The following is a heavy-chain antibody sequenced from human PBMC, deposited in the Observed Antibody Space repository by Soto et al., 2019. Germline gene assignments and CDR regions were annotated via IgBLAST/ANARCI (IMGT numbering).Heavy chain of an antibody. Sequence: SVKVSCKASGGTFSSYAIRWVRQAPGQGLEWMGGIIPIFGTANYAQKFQGRVTITADESTSTAYMELSSLRSEDTAVYYCARDLGYCISTSCQYDYWGQGTLVTVSS. CDR2: IIPIFGTA. V-gene: IGHV1-69*13. CDR1: GGTFSSYA. CDR3: ARDLGYCISTSCQYDY. J-gene: IGHJ4*02. D-gene: IGHD2-2*01.